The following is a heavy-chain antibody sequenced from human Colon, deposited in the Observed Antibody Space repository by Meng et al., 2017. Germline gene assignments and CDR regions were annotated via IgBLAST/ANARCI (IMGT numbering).Heavy chain of an antibody. V-gene: IGHV7-4-1*02. J-gene: IGHJ4*02. D-gene: IGHD2-15*01. CDR1: GYTFSNYG. Sequence: QVQWVQSGSELKQPGASVKISCKASGYTFSNYGIHWVRQAPGQGLQWMGWINSYSGNPTYAQGFTGRFVFSLDTSVSTAFLQINNLETEDTAVYYCARVPLSVVVVAASFDYWGQGTLVTVSS. CDR2: INSYSGNP. CDR3: ARVPLSVVVVAASFDY.